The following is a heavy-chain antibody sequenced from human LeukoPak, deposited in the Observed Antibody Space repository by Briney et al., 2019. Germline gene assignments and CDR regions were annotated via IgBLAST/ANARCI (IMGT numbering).Heavy chain of an antibody. CDR3: ARVPGGGTAAN. J-gene: IGHJ3*01. D-gene: IGHD3-16*01. CDR1: GGSVRIGSYY. V-gene: IGHV4-61*01. CDR2: IYYSGST. Sequence: SGTLSLTCTVSGGSVRIGSYYWSWIRQPPGKGLEWIGYIYYSGSTNYNPSLKSRVTISVDTSKNQFSLKLRSVTAADTAVYYCARVPGGGTAANWGQGTMVTVSS.